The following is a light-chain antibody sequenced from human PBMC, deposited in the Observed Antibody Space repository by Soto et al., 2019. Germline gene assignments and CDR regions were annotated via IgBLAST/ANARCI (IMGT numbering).Light chain of an antibody. Sequence: EIVLTQSPGTLSLSPGERATLSCRASQSVSSSYLAWYQRKPGQAPRLLIYGASSRATGIPDRFSGSGSGTDFTLTISSLEPEDFVVYYCQQRSNWPITFGQGTRLEIK. CDR1: QSVSSSY. J-gene: IGKJ5*01. V-gene: IGKV3D-20*02. CDR2: GAS. CDR3: QQRSNWPIT.